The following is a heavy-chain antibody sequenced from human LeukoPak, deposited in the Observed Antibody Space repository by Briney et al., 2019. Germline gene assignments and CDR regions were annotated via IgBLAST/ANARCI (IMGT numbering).Heavy chain of an antibody. CDR1: GDSISSSPYY. Sequence: PSETLSLTCAVSGDSISSSPYYWVWIRQPPGKGLEWIVGVFYSGTTYYNPSLKSRVTISVDTSKNQFSLQLRSVTAADTAVYYCARGGYQQTSTFDFWGQGTLVTVSS. J-gene: IGHJ4*02. CDR2: VFYSGTT. V-gene: IGHV4-39*07. D-gene: IGHD5-18*01. CDR3: ARGGYQQTSTFDF.